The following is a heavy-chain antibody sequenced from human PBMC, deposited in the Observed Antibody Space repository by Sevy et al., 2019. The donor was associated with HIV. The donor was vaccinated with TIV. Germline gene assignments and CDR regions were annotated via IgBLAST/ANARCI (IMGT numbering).Heavy chain of an antibody. D-gene: IGHD6-6*01. Sequence: SETLSLTCSVSGGSISSYYWTWVRQPPGRGLEWIGFIYYTGSTDYNPSLKSRVTMSLDTSKNHFSLKLSSVTAADTAVYYCARGSSSIPRILDYWGQGTLVTVSS. CDR3: ARGSSSIPRILDY. CDR1: GGSISSYY. CDR2: IYYTGST. V-gene: IGHV4-59*01. J-gene: IGHJ4*02.